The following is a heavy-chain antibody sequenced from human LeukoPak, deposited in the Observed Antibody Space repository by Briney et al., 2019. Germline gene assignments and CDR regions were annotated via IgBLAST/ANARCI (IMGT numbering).Heavy chain of an antibody. J-gene: IGHJ5*02. CDR2: INSDGSST. CDR3: ARDLVPQADRFLVPFDP. Sequence: PGGSLRLSCAASGFTFSSYWMHWVRQAPGKGLVWVSRINSDGSSTSYADSVKGRFTISRDNAKKTLYLQMKSLRAEDTAVYYCARDLVPQADRFLVPFDPWGQGTLVTVSS. CDR1: GFTFSSYW. V-gene: IGHV3-74*01. D-gene: IGHD3-3*01.